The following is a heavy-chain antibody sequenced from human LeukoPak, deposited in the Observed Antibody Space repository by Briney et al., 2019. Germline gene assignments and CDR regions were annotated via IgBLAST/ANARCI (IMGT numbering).Heavy chain of an antibody. Sequence: SETLSLTCTVSGGSISSYYWSWIRQPPGKRLEWIGYIYYSGSTHCNPSLKTRVTISVDTSKNQFSLKLSSVTAADTAVYYCAREGEYGHGPFDYWGQGTLVTASS. V-gene: IGHV4-59*01. CDR1: GGSISSYY. D-gene: IGHD3-16*01. CDR3: AREGEYGHGPFDY. J-gene: IGHJ4*02. CDR2: IYYSGST.